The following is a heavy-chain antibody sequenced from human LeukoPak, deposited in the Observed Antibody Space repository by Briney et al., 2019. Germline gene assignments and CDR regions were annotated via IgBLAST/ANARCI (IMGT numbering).Heavy chain of an antibody. V-gene: IGHV4-39*07. D-gene: IGHD4-17*01. Sequence: SETLSLTCTVSGGSISSSSYYWGWIRQPPGEGLEWIGSIYYSGSTYYNPSLKSRVTISVDTSKNQFSLKLSSVTAADTAVYYCARDNPTTVTTQYYFDYWGQGTLVTVSS. CDR2: IYYSGST. CDR1: GGSISSSSYY. CDR3: ARDNPTTVTTQYYFDY. J-gene: IGHJ4*02.